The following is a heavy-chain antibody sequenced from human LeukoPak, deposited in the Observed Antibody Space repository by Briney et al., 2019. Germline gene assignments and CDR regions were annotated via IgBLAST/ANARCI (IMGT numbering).Heavy chain of an antibody. V-gene: IGHV4-59*01. J-gene: IGHJ4*02. CDR2: IYYSGST. D-gene: IGHD3-3*01. CDR3: ARDRSGYADN. Sequence: PSETLSLTCTVSGGSISSYYWSWIRQPPGKGLEWIGYIYYSGSTNYNPSLKSRVTISVDTSKNQFSLKLSSVTAADTAVYYCARDRSGYADNWGQGTLVTVSS. CDR1: GGSISSYY.